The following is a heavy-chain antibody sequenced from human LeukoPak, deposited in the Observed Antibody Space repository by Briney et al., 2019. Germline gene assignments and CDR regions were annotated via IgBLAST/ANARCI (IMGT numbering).Heavy chain of an antibody. V-gene: IGHV3-23*01. Sequence: GGSLRLSCAASGFTFSSYAMSWVRQAPGKGLEWVSFISGSGGSTYYVDSVKGRFTISRDNSKNTLYLQMNSLRAEDTAVYYCARDHKGYSYGYRRGYSDYYYMDVWGKGTTVTVSS. D-gene: IGHD5-18*01. J-gene: IGHJ6*03. CDR3: ARDHKGYSYGYRRGYSDYYYMDV. CDR1: GFTFSSYA. CDR2: ISGSGGST.